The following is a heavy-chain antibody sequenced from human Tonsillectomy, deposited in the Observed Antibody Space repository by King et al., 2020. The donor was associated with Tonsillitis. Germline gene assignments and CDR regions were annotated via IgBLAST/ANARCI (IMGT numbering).Heavy chain of an antibody. CDR1: GFTFSSYE. J-gene: IGHJ4*02. CDR2: ISSSGSTI. V-gene: IGHV3-48*03. D-gene: IGHD5-24*01. Sequence: VQLVESGGGLVQPGGSLRLSCAASGFTFSSYEMNWGRQAPGKGLEWVSYISSSGSTIYYAEPVKGRFTISRDNAKNSLYLQMNSLRAEDTAVYYCARDRTTLEMATILDYWGQGTLVTVSS. CDR3: ARDRTTLEMATILDY.